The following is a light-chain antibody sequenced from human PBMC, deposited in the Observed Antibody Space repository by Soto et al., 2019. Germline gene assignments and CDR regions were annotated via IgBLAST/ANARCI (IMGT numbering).Light chain of an antibody. CDR1: QSLRSS. J-gene: IGKJ2*01. Sequence: ETMMTQSPDTLSVSLGERATLSCRASQSLRSSLAWYQQKPGQAPRLLIYDASTRATGIPARFSGSGSGTEFTLTISSLQPEDFATYYCLQHNSYPRTFGQGTKLEIK. V-gene: IGKV3-15*01. CDR3: LQHNSYPRT. CDR2: DAS.